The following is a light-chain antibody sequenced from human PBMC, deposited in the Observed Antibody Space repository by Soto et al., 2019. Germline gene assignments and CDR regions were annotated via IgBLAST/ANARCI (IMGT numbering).Light chain of an antibody. J-gene: IGLJ2*01. CDR3: AAWDDSLNGPA. CDR1: SSNIGSNS. Sequence: QAVVTQPPSASGTPGQRVTISCSGSSSNIGSNSVNWYQQLPGMAPKLLIHTDNQWPSGVPARFSGSKSGTSASLAISGVQSEDEADYYCAAWDDSLNGPAFGGGTKVTVL. V-gene: IGLV1-44*01. CDR2: TDN.